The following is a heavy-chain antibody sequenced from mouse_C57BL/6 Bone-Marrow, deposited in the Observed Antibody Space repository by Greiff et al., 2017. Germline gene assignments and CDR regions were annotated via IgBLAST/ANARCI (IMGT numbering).Heavy chain of an antibody. CDR1: GYTFTSYG. V-gene: IGHV1-81*01. CDR3: ARKEGDYAMDY. CDR2: IYPRSGNT. J-gene: IGHJ4*01. Sequence: VQLQQSGAELARPGASVKLSCKASGYTFTSYGISWVKQRTGQGLEWIGEIYPRSGNTYYNEKFKGKATLTADKSSSTAYMELRSLTSEDSAVYFCARKEGDYAMDYWGQGTSVTVSS.